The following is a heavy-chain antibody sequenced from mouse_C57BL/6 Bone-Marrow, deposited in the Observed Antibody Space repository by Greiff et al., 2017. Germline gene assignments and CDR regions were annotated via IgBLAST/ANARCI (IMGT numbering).Heavy chain of an antibody. Sequence: VQLQQSGAELVKPGASVKLSCKASGYTFTSYWMHWVKQRPGQGLEWIGYINPSSGYTKYNQKFKDKATLTADKSSSTAYMQLSSLTYEDSAVYCCALDYSDPYAMDYWGQGTSVTVSS. CDR1: GYTFTSYW. V-gene: IGHV1-7*01. D-gene: IGHD2-13*01. CDR2: INPSSGYT. J-gene: IGHJ4*01. CDR3: ALDYSDPYAMDY.